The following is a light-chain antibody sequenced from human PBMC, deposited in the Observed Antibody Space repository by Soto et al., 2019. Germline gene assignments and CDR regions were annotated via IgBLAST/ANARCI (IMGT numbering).Light chain of an antibody. CDR3: QQYNTYSKT. Sequence: AIQMTQSPSSLSASVGDRVSMTCRASQAIRDDLGWYQKKPGKAPKLLIFAASRLERGVPSRFSGSGSGTEFTLTISSLQTDDFATYYCQQYNTYSKTFGRGTKVDIK. J-gene: IGKJ1*01. CDR1: QAIRDD. CDR2: AAS. V-gene: IGKV1-6*01.